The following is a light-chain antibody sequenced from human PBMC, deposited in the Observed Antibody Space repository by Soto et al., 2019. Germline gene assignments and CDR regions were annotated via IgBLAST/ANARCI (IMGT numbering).Light chain of an antibody. CDR1: SSDVGGYNY. CDR2: EVT. CDR3: CSYAGSNNLI. J-gene: IGLJ2*01. V-gene: IGLV2-8*01. Sequence: QSVLTQPPSASESPGQSVTISCTGTSSDVGGYNYVSWYQQHPGKAPKLIIYEVTKRPSGIPDRFSGSKSGNTASLTVSGLQAEDEADYYCCSYAGSNNLIFGGGTKLTVL.